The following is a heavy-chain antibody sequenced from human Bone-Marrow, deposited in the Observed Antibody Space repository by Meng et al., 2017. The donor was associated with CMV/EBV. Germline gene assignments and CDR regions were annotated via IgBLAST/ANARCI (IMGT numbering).Heavy chain of an antibody. J-gene: IGHJ6*02. Sequence: SETLSLTCTVSGGSMKSYTYYWGWIRQPPGKGLEWSGSMYYSGRTHYHPSLKRRVSIFGDSSKNHLSLTLRSVTGADTAVYYCGRASGVLCSCANCYRSGTDVWGPGTTVTVSS. CDR2: MYYSGRT. D-gene: IGHD6-25*01. CDR3: GRASGVLCSCANCYRSGTDV. CDR1: GGSMKSYTYY. V-gene: IGHV4-39*07.